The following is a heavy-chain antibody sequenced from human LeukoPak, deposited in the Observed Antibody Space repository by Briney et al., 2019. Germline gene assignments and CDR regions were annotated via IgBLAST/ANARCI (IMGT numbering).Heavy chain of an antibody. J-gene: IGHJ3*02. D-gene: IGHD3-10*01. V-gene: IGHV4-59*08. CDR1: GGSTSSYY. CDR2: IYYSGST. Sequence: PSEALPLTCTVSGGSTSSYYWNWIRQPPGKGLEWIGYIYYSGSTDYNPSLKSRVTISVDTSKNQFSLKLSSVTAADTAVYYCAKRRDASGTYYLSAFDIWGQGTMVTVS. CDR3: AKRRDASGTYYLSAFDI.